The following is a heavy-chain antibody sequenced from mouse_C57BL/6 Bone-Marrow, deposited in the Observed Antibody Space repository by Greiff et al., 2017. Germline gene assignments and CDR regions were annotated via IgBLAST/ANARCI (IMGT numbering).Heavy chain of an antibody. Sequence: EVQVVESGGGLVKPGGSLKLSCAASGFTFSSYAMSWVRQTPDKRLEWVATISDGGSYTYYPDNVKGRFTISRDNAKNNLYLQMSHLKSEDTAMYYCARAPHYSNYEGFAYWGQGTLVTVSA. J-gene: IGHJ3*01. D-gene: IGHD2-5*01. CDR1: GFTFSSYA. CDR2: ISDGGSYT. CDR3: ARAPHYSNYEGFAY. V-gene: IGHV5-4*01.